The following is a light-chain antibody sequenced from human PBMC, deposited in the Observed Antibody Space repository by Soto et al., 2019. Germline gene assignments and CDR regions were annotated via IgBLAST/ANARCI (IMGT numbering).Light chain of an antibody. CDR2: GNN. J-gene: IGLJ2*01. CDR3: AAWDDSLNGLVV. V-gene: IGLV1-44*01. Sequence: QLVLTQPPSASGTPGQRVTISCSGSSSNIGTNTVNWYQQLPATAPKLLIYGNNHRPSGVPDRFSGSKSGTSASLAISGLQSEDEADYHCAAWDDSLNGLVVFGGGTKLTVL. CDR1: SSNIGTNT.